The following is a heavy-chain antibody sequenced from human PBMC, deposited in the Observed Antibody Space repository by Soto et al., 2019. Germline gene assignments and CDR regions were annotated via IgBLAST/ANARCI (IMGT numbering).Heavy chain of an antibody. V-gene: IGHV3-23*01. J-gene: IGHJ4*02. CDR3: AKPWAAMGSNDY. CDR2: ISGSGGST. Sequence: PGGSLRLSCAASGFTFSSYAMSWVRQAPGKGLEWVSAISGSGGSTYYADSVKGRFTISRDNSKNTLYLQMNSLRAEDTAVYYSAKPWAAMGSNDYWGQGTLVTVSS. CDR1: GFTFSSYA. D-gene: IGHD5-18*01.